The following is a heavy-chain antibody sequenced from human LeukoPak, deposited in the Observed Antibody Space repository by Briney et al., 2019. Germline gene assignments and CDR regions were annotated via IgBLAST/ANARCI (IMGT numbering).Heavy chain of an antibody. CDR2: IYYGGST. CDR1: GGSISSYY. D-gene: IGHD3-9*01. V-gene: IGHV4-59*01. J-gene: IGHJ4*02. CDR3: ARGGSDYDILTGYTYPPFDY. Sequence: SETLSLTCTVSGGSISSYYWSWIRQPPGKGLEWIGYIYYGGSTNYNPSLKSRVTISVDTSKNQFSLKLSSVTAADTAVYYCARGGSDYDILTGYTYPPFDYWGQGTLVTVSS.